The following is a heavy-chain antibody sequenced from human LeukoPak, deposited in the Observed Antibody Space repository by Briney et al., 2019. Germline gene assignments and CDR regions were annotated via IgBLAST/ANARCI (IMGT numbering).Heavy chain of an antibody. CDR3: ARRDNSGHDY. Sequence: GGSLRLSCAASGFTFADYGMSWVRQAQGKGLEWVSGINWNGGSTGFADTVKGRFTISRANAKNSLYLQMNSLRAEDTALYYCARRDNSGHDYWGQGTLVTVSS. CDR1: GFTFADYG. CDR2: INWNGGST. J-gene: IGHJ4*02. V-gene: IGHV3-20*04. D-gene: IGHD3-22*01.